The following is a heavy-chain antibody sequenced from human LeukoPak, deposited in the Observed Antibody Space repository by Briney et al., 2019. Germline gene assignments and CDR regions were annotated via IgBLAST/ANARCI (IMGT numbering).Heavy chain of an antibody. CDR3: AKVNTMIVGHRYYFDY. D-gene: IGHD3-22*01. CDR1: GFTFSSYA. Sequence: GGSLRLSCAASGFTFSSYAMSWVRQAPGKGLEWVSAISGSGGSAYYADSVKGRFTISRDNSKNTLYLQMNSLRAEDTAVYYCAKVNTMIVGHRYYFDYWGQGTLVTVSS. V-gene: IGHV3-23*01. J-gene: IGHJ4*02. CDR2: ISGSGGSA.